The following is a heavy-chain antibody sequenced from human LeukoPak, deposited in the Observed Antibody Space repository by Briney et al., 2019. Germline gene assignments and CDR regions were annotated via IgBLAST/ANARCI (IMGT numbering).Heavy chain of an antibody. D-gene: IGHD3-10*01. J-gene: IGHJ4*02. CDR3: ARETVLGNYYGSGSYSDY. V-gene: IGHV4-39*07. CDR2: IYYSGST. Sequence: SETLSLTCTVSGGSISSSSYYWGWIRQPPGKGLEWIGSIYYSGSTYYNPSLKSRVTISVDTSKNQFSLKLSSVTAADTAVYYCARETVLGNYYGSGSYSDYWGQGTLVTVSS. CDR1: GGSISSSSYY.